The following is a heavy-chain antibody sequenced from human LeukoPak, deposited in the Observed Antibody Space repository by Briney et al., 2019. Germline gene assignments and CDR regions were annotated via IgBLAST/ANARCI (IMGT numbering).Heavy chain of an antibody. Sequence: PSETLSLTCTVSGGSISSSSYYWGWIRQPPGKGLEWIGSIYYSGSTYYNPSLKSRVTISVDTSKNQFSLKLSSVTAADTAVYYCAKDRYDYVWGSYRYTPPDYWGQGTLVTVSS. D-gene: IGHD3-16*02. CDR1: GGSISSSSYY. J-gene: IGHJ4*02. V-gene: IGHV4-39*07. CDR2: IYYSGST. CDR3: AKDRYDYVWGSYRYTPPDY.